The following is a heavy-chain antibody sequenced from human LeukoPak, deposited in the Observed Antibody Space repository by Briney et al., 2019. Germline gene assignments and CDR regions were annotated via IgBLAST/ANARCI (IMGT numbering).Heavy chain of an antibody. CDR1: GFTFSSYW. D-gene: IGHD2-8*01. Sequence: PGGSLRLSCAASGFTFSSYWMSWVRQAPGKGLEWVANIKQDGSEKYYVDSVKGRFTISRDNAKNSLYLQMNSLRAEDTAVYYGPGVEGDIVLMMNDYSFAYWAREPWSPSPQ. CDR3: PGVEGDIVLMMNDYSFAY. J-gene: IGHJ4*02. V-gene: IGHV3-7*01. CDR2: IKQDGSEK.